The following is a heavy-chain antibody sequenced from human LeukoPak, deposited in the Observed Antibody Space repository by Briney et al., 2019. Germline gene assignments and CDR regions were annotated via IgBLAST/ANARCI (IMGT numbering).Heavy chain of an antibody. CDR3: ARHLRAVAGGRYFDY. CDR1: GGSISGYH. CDR2: IYHNGGT. V-gene: IGHV4-59*08. J-gene: IGHJ4*02. D-gene: IGHD6-19*01. Sequence: SETLSLTCSVYGGSISGYHWSWLRQPPGKGREWIGYIYHNGGTNYNPSLQSRLTISVDTSKNQFSLRLSSVTAADTAVYYCARHLRAVAGGRYFDYWGQGTQVTVSS.